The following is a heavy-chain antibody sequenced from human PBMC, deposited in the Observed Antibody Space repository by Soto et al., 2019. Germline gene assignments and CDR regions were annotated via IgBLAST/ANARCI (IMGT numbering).Heavy chain of an antibody. V-gene: IGHV1-69*01. Sequence: QAQLMQSGAEVKKPGSSVKVSCKASGGTFSGYAINWVRQAHGQGLEWMGGIIPLLGITDYGQKFQGRITSAADESTGTAYMDLRGLRSEDTAVYYCARDPRSITGTTSSEDFQHWGQGTLVSVSS. CDR1: GGTFSGYA. D-gene: IGHD1-20*01. CDR2: IIPLLGIT. CDR3: ARDPRSITGTTSSEDFQH. J-gene: IGHJ1*01.